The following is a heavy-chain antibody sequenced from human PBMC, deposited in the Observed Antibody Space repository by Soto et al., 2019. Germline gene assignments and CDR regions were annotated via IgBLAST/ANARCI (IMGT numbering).Heavy chain of an antibody. CDR2: IYHSGST. CDR1: GGSISSGGHS. J-gene: IGHJ5*02. CDR3: ARVPGP. D-gene: IGHD3-10*01. Sequence: SETLSLTCAVAGGSISSGGHSWSWIRQPPGKGLEWIGYIYHSGSTYYNPSLKSRVTISVDRSKNQFSLKLSSVTAADTAVYYCARVPGPWGQGTLVTVSS. V-gene: IGHV4-30-2*01.